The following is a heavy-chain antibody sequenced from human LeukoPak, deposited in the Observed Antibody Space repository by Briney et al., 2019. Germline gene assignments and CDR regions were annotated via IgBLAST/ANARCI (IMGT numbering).Heavy chain of an antibody. D-gene: IGHD6-13*01. J-gene: IGHJ4*02. CDR1: GGSISSSSYY. Sequence: SQTLSLTCTVSGGSISSSSYYWSWIRQPAGKGLEWIGRIYTSGSTNYNPSLKSRVTISVDTSKNQFSLKLISVTAADTAVYYCARGRRWAAAEIVYWGQGTLVTVSS. CDR2: IYTSGST. CDR3: ARGRRWAAAEIVY. V-gene: IGHV4-61*02.